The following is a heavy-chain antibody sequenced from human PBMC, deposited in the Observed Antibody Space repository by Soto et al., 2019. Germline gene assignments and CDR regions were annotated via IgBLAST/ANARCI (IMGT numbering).Heavy chain of an antibody. V-gene: IGHV4-59*01. J-gene: IGHJ4*02. CDR3: ARDYYDSSGYYYFDY. CDR2: IYYSGST. D-gene: IGHD3-22*01. Sequence: SETLSLTCTVSGGSISSYYWSWIRQPPGKGLEWIGYIYYSGSTNYNPSLKSRVTISVDTSKNQFSLKLSSVTAADMAVYYCARDYYDSSGYYYFDYWGQGTLVTVSS. CDR1: GGSISSYY.